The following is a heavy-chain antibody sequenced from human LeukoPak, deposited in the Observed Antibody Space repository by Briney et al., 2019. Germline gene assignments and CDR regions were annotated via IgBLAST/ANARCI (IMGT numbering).Heavy chain of an antibody. V-gene: IGHV4-34*01. J-gene: IGHJ1*01. Sequence: LETLSLTCAVYGGSFSGYYWSWIRQPPGKGLEWIGEINHSGSTNYNPSLKSRVTLSVDTSKNQFSLKLSSVTAADTAVYYCARVRDTIFGVPRYFQHWGQGALVTVSS. D-gene: IGHD3-3*01. CDR1: GGSFSGYY. CDR3: ARVRDTIFGVPRYFQH. CDR2: INHSGST.